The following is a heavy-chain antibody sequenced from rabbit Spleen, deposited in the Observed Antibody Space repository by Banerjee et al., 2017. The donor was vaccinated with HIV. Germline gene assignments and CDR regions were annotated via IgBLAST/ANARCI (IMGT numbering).Heavy chain of an antibody. V-gene: IGHV1S40*01. J-gene: IGHJ4*01. Sequence: QSLEESGGDLVKPGASLTLTCKASGLDFSSSYWICWVRQAPGKGLEWIACIDVVKRGTTYYASWAKGRFTISKTSSTTVTLQMTSLTVTDTATYFCARDAAGREDFNLWGPGTLVTVS. CDR1: GLDFSSSYW. CDR3: ARDAAGREDFNL. CDR2: IDVVKRGTT. D-gene: IGHD4-2*01.